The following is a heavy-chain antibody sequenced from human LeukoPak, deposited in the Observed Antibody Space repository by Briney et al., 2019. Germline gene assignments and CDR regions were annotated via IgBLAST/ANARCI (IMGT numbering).Heavy chain of an antibody. CDR1: GYTFNGYY. V-gene: IGHV1-2*02. CDR2: INPNSGGT. CDR3: ARDLRTHYYDSSGY. D-gene: IGHD3-22*01. Sequence: ASVKVSCKASGYTFNGYYLHEVRQAPGHGLEWMGWINPNSGGTNYAQKFQGRVTMTRDTSISTVYMELSRLRSDDTAVYYCARDLRTHYYDSSGYWGQGTIVTVSS. J-gene: IGHJ3*01.